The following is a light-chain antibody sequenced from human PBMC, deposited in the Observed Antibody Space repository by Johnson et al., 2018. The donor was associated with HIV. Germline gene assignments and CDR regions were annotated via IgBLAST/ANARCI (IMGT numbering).Light chain of an antibody. Sequence: QSVLTQPPSVSAAPGQKVTISCSGSTSNIGNNYVSWYQHLPGTAPKLLICENNKRPSGIPDRFSGSKYGTSATLGITGLQTGDEADYYCGTWDSSLSAPYVFGTGTKVTVL. J-gene: IGLJ1*01. CDR2: ENN. CDR3: GTWDSSLSAPYV. V-gene: IGLV1-51*02. CDR1: TSNIGNNY.